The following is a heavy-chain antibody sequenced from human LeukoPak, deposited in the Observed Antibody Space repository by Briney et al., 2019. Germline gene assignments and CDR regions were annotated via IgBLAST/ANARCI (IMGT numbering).Heavy chain of an antibody. CDR3: ATMQWLEGVDWFDP. V-gene: IGHV3-30*02. J-gene: IGHJ5*02. D-gene: IGHD6-19*01. CDR2: IRYDESNK. Sequence: GGSLRLSCAASGFIFSNYGMHWVRQAPGKGPAWVAFIRYDESNKFYADSVKGRFTISRDNSKNILFLQMNSLRAEDTAVYYCATMQWLEGVDWFDPWGQGTLVTVSS. CDR1: GFIFSNYG.